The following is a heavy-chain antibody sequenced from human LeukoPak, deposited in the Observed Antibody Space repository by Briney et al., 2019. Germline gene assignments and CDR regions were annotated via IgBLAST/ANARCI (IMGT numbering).Heavy chain of an antibody. CDR2: ISTYNGNT. V-gene: IGHV1-18*01. Sequence: ASVMVSCKASGYSFTSYGISWVRQAPGQGLEWMGWISTYNGNTNYAQKLQGRVTMTTDTFTSTAYMELRSLRSDDTAVYYCATENPTVVTSQDYYYYMDVWGKGTTVTVSS. J-gene: IGHJ6*03. D-gene: IGHD4-23*01. CDR1: GYSFTSYG. CDR3: ATENPTVVTSQDYYYYMDV.